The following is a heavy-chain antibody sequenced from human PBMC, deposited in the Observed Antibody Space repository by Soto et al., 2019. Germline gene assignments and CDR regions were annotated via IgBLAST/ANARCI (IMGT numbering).Heavy chain of an antibody. CDR1: GYSFAGYW. Sequence: GESLKISCKGSGYSFAGYWITWVRQKPGKGLEWMGRIDPSDSQTYYSPSFRGHVTISVTKSITTVFLQWSSLRASDTAMYYCARQIYASATGTNFQYYFGTWGWGPPVTVSS. V-gene: IGHV5-10-1*01. CDR3: ARQIYASATGTNFQYYFGT. CDR2: IDPSDSQT. J-gene: IGHJ4*02. D-gene: IGHD2-8*01.